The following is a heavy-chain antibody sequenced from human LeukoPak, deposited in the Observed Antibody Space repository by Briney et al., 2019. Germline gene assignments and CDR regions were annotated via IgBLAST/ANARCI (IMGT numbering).Heavy chain of an antibody. CDR2: MNPNSGNT. Sequence: ASVKVSCKASGYTFTSYDINWVRQAPGQGLEWMGWMNPNSGNTGNAQKFQGRVTMTRNTSISTDYMELRSLRSEDTAVYNCERGRMELWPLDYYYYMDFFVKGTTVTVSS. J-gene: IGHJ6*03. CDR3: ERGRMELWPLDYYYYMDF. D-gene: IGHD1-7*01. V-gene: IGHV1-8*01. CDR1: GYTFTSYD.